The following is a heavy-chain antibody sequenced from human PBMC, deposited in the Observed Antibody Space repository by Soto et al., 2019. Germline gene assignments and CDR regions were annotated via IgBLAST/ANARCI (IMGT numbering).Heavy chain of an antibody. CDR3: AIYDSSGSRGFQH. D-gene: IGHD3-22*01. CDR2: IYYSGST. J-gene: IGHJ1*01. V-gene: IGHV4-31*03. Sequence: QVQLQESGPGLVKPSQTLSLTCTVSGGSISSGGYYWSWIRQHPGKGLEWIGYIYYSGSTYYNPSLKSRVTISVDTSKNQFSLKMSSVTAADTAVYYCAIYDSSGSRGFQHWGQGTLVTVPS. CDR1: GGSISSGGYY.